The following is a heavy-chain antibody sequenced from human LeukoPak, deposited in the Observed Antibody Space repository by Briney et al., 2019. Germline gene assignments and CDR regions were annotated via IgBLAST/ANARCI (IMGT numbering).Heavy chain of an antibody. CDR2: ISSNGGST. Sequence: GGSLRLSCAASGFTFSSYAMHWVRQAPGKGLEYVSAISSNGGSTYYANSVKGRFTISRDNSKNTLYLQMNSLRAEDTAVYYCATDVPAVTIFGYWGQGTLVTVSS. V-gene: IGHV3-64*01. CDR1: GFTFSSYA. J-gene: IGHJ4*02. CDR3: ATDVPAVTIFGY. D-gene: IGHD2-2*01.